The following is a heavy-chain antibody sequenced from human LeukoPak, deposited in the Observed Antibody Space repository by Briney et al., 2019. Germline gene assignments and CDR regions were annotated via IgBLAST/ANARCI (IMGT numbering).Heavy chain of an antibody. Sequence: HPGGSLRLSCAASGFTFSSYEMNWVRQAPGKGLEWVSYISSGGSTVHYADSVKGRFTISRDNAKNSLYLQMNSLRAEDTAVYYCGYGRSFFNYWGQGALVTVSS. J-gene: IGHJ4*02. V-gene: IGHV3-48*03. CDR3: GYGRSFFNY. D-gene: IGHD1-26*01. CDR1: GFTFSSYE. CDR2: ISSGGSTV.